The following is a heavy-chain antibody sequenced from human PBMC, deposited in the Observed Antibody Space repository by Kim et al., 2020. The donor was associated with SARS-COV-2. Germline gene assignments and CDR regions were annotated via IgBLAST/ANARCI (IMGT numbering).Heavy chain of an antibody. Sequence: GGSLRLSCAASGFTFSSYGMHWVRQAPGKGLAWVAVISYDGSNKYYADSVKGRFTISRDNSKNTLYLQMNSLRAEDTAVYYCAKDRFGYINYWGQGTLVTVSS. CDR1: GFTFSSYG. J-gene: IGHJ4*02. D-gene: IGHD3-16*01. CDR2: ISYDGSNK. CDR3: AKDRFGYINY. V-gene: IGHV3-30*18.